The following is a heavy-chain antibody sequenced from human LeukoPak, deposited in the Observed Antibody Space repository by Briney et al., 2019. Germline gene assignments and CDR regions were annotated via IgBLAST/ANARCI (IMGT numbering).Heavy chain of an antibody. Sequence: SETLSLTCTVSGGSISSSSYYWGWIRQPPGKGLDGIGSIYYSRSTYYNPSLKSRVTISVDTSKNQFSLKLSSVTAADTAVYYCARSPILLWFGELGLNWFDPWGQGTLVTVSS. CDR1: GGSISSSSYY. D-gene: IGHD3-10*01. CDR3: ARSPILLWFGELGLNWFDP. CDR2: IYYSRST. V-gene: IGHV4-39*01. J-gene: IGHJ5*02.